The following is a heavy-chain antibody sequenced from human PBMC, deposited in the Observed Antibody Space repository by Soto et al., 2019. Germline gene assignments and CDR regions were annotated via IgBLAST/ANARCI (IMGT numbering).Heavy chain of an antibody. V-gene: IGHV1-18*01. CDR2: ISAYNGNT. D-gene: IGHD6-13*01. CDR3: ARDLAAAGRGAGWSLGLAWDYYYGIDV. Sequence: ASVKVSVKASGYTFTSDGISWVRQAPGQGREWMGWISAYNGNTNYAQELQGRATMTTDKSTSPAYMELRTLRSDDTAVYSCARDLAAAGRGAGWSLGLAWDYYYGIDVWG. CDR1: GYTFTSDG. J-gene: IGHJ6*02.